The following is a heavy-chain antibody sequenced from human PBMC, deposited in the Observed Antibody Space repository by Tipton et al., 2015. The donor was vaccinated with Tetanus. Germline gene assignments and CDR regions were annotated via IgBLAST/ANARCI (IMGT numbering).Heavy chain of an antibody. Sequence: SLRLSCAASGFIFSDFAMHWVRQPPGKGLEWVTVISGEGRTLDPTDPVKGRFAVSRDNSKKTLYLEMNSLRVEDTAVYYCAKSGSTTAMDVWGQGTTVIVSS. CDR1: GFIFSDFA. J-gene: IGHJ6*02. CDR2: ISGEGRTL. V-gene: IGHV3-30*09. CDR3: AKSGSTTAMDV. D-gene: IGHD1-1*01.